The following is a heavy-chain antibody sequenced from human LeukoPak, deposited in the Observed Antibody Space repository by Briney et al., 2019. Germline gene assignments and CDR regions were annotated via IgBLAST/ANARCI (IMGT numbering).Heavy chain of an antibody. J-gene: IGHJ3*02. CDR2: ISAYNGNT. CDR1: GYTFTSYG. V-gene: IGHV1-18*01. CDR3: ARPLGTGYYNVQAFDI. D-gene: IGHD3-9*01. Sequence: ASVKVSCKASGYTFTSYGISWVRQAPGQGLEWMGWISAYNGNTNYAQKLQGRVTMTTDTSTSTAYMELRSLRSDDTAVYYCARPLGTGYYNVQAFDIWGQGTMVTVSS.